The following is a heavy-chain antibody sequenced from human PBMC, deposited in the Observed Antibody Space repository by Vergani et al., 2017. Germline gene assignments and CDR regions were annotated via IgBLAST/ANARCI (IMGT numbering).Heavy chain of an antibody. Sequence: QVQLQESGPGLVKPSQTLSLTCTVSGGSISSGSYYWSWIRQPPGKGLDWIGYIYYSGTTYYNPSLESRLTISLDTSENHLSLKLTSVTAADTAVYYCARQKDYYMDVWGKGATVTVS. CDR1: GGSISSGSYY. CDR3: ARQKDYYMDV. J-gene: IGHJ6*03. V-gene: IGHV4-31*03. CDR2: IYYSGTT.